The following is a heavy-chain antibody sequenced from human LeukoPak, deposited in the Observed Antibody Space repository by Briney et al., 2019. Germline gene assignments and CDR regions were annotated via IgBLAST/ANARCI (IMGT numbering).Heavy chain of an antibody. D-gene: IGHD6-19*01. J-gene: IGHJ4*02. Sequence: SETLSLTCTVSGGSISSYYWSWIRQPPGKGLEWIGYIYYSGSTNYNPSLKSRVTISVDTSKNQFSLKLSSVTAADTAVYYCAREDQWLGGGFDYWGQGTLVTVSS. CDR1: GGSISSYY. V-gene: IGHV4-59*12. CDR3: AREDQWLGGGFDY. CDR2: IYYSGST.